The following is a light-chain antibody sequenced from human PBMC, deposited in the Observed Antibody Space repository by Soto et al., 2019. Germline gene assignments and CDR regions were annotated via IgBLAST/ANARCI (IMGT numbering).Light chain of an antibody. CDR1: QSLTNSF. V-gene: IGKV3-20*01. J-gene: IGKJ5*01. CDR3: QQYGTSEII. Sequence: EFVLTQSPGTLSFSPGERATLSCRASQSLTNSFIAWYQQRPGQAPRLLIYDTSSRASGIPDRFSGSGSGTDFTLTISRLETEDFAVFYCQQYGTSEIIFGQGTRLETK. CDR2: DTS.